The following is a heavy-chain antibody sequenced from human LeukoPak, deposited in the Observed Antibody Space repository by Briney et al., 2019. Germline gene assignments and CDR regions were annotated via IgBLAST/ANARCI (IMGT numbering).Heavy chain of an antibody. J-gene: IGHJ4*02. CDR2: ISDGGGGT. D-gene: IGHD3-10*01. CDR1: GFTFSNYA. CDR3: ANRGKYYFDY. Sequence: PGGSLRLSCVASGFTFSNYAMSWVRQAPGKGLEWVSSISDGGGGTYYADSVEGRFTISRDNSKNTLYLLMNSLRAEDTAIYYCANRGKYYFDYWGQGTLVTVSS. V-gene: IGHV3-23*01.